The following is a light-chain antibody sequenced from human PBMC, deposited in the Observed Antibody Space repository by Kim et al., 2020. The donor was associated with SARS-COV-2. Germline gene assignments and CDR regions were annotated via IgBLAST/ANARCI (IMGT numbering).Light chain of an antibody. CDR3: QQYDSYPWT. CDR2: AAS. J-gene: IGKJ1*01. Sequence: ASTVDRVTITCRASQGISSYFALYQQKPGKAPNLLVYAASTLQSGVPSRFSGSGSGTDFTLTISCLQSEDFATYYCQQYDSYPWTFGQGTQVDIK. V-gene: IGKV1-8*01. CDR1: QGISSY.